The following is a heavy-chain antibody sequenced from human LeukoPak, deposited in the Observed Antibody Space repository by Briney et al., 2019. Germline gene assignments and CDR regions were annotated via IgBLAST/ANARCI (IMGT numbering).Heavy chain of an antibody. V-gene: IGHV3-72*01. CDR3: AKAFCSEKQCTLDY. J-gene: IGHJ4*02. CDR1: GFTFSDHY. CDR2: IREKDNSYTT. D-gene: IGHD3-3*01. Sequence: GGSLRLSCAASGFTFSDHYMDWVRQAPGKGLEWVGRIREKDNSYTTVYAASVKGRFTISRDDSTNSVFLQMNSLKTEDTAVYYCAKAFCSEKQCTLDYWGQGTLVTVSS.